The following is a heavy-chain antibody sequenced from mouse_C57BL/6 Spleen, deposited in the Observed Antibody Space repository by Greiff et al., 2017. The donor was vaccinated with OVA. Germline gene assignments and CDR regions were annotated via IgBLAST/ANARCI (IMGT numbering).Heavy chain of an antibody. V-gene: IGHV1-76*01. Sequence: QVQLKESGAELVRPGASVKLSCKASGYTFTDYYINWVKQRPGQGLEWIARIYPGSGNTYYNEKFKGKATLTAEKSSSTAYMQLSSLTSEDSAVYFCARGGYYYGSSHAMDYWGQGTSVTVSS. D-gene: IGHD1-1*01. CDR1: GYTFTDYY. CDR2: IYPGSGNT. CDR3: ARGGYYYGSSHAMDY. J-gene: IGHJ4*01.